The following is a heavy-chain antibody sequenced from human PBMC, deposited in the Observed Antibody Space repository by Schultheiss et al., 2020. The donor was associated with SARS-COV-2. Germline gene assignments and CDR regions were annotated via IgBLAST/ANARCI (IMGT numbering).Heavy chain of an antibody. CDR2: IYYSGST. Sequence: SETLSLTCTVSGGSVSSNYWSWIRQPPGKGLEWIGYIYYSGSTYYNPSLKSRITISIDTSKNLFSLKLSSVTAADTAVYYCARHPQWLQGGGAFDIWGQGTMVTVSS. J-gene: IGHJ3*02. CDR3: ARHPQWLQGGGAFDI. D-gene: IGHD6-19*01. CDR1: GGSVSSNY. V-gene: IGHV4-59*08.